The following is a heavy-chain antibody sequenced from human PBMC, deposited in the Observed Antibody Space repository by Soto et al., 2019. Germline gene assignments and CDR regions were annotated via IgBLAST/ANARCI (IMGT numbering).Heavy chain of an antibody. CDR3: AGDRWAGGPDYFDS. Sequence: QVQLVESGGGVVQPGRSLRLSCAASGFTFGSYAMHWVRQAPGKGLEWVAVISHDGNNQYYADSVKGRFTISRDNSKNTLFLQMGRLRPEDTAVYYCAGDRWAGGPDYFDSWGQGTLVTVSS. CDR2: ISHDGNNQ. J-gene: IGHJ4*02. D-gene: IGHD6-25*01. V-gene: IGHV3-30-3*01. CDR1: GFTFGSYA.